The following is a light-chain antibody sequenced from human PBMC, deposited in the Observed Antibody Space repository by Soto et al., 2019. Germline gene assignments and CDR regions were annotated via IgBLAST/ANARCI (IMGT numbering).Light chain of an antibody. J-gene: IGLJ1*01. CDR1: SSDVGVYNL. CDR3: CSYAGSSTYV. CDR2: EGS. Sequence: QSALTQPASVSGSPGQSITISCTATSSDVGVYNLVSWYQQHPGKAPKLMIYEGSKRPSGVSNRFSGSKSGNTASLTISGLQAEDEADYYCCSYAGSSTYVFGTGTKLTVL. V-gene: IGLV2-23*01.